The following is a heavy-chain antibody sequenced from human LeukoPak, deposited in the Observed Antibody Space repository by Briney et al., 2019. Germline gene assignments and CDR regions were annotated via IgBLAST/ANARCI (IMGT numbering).Heavy chain of an antibody. CDR3: ARTLAAAGTLYFDY. D-gene: IGHD6-13*01. J-gene: IGHJ4*02. CDR1: GFTFSSYG. V-gene: IGHV3-48*02. Sequence: PGGSLRLSCAASGFTFSSYGMHWVRQAPGKGLEWVSYISSSSSTIYYADSVKGRFTISRDNAKNSLYLQMNSLRDEDTAVYYCARTLAAAGTLYFDYWGQGTLVTVSS. CDR2: ISSSSSTI.